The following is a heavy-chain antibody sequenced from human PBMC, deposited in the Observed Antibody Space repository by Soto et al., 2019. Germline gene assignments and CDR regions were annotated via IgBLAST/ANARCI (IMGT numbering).Heavy chain of an antibody. J-gene: IGHJ4*02. CDR1: GSTFVDYA. CDR2: IDWGSGRI. D-gene: IGHD2-8*02. Sequence: GGSLSPSGPDSGSTFVDYAMHWDRQTPEKGLEWVANIDWGSGRIGYIDSVRGRLTSSRDDAKNSLSLQMDSLTTEDTAVYYCVTPKIDCTRGYFSPFFDSWGQGTLVTVSS. V-gene: IGHV3-9*01. CDR3: VTPKIDCTRGYFSPFFDS.